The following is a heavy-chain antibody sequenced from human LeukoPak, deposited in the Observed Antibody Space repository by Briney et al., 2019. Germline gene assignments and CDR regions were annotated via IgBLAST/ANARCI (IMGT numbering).Heavy chain of an antibody. CDR2: IYYSGST. Sequence: SETLSLTCTVSGGSISSYYWSWIRQPPGKGLEWIGYIYYSGSTNYNPSLKSRVTISVDTSKNQFSLKLSSVTAADTAVYYCARVADYYDSSGYYDYWGQGTLVTVSS. CDR3: ARVADYYDSSGYYDY. D-gene: IGHD3-22*01. CDR1: GGSISSYY. V-gene: IGHV4-59*08. J-gene: IGHJ4*02.